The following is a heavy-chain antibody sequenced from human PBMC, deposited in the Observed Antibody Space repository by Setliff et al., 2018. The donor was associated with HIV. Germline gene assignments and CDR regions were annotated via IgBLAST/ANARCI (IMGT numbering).Heavy chain of an antibody. Sequence: SQTLSLTCAISGDSVSNNNAAWNWIRQSPSRGLEWLGRTHYRSKWYHDYAASLKGRMNISSDTSNNQFSLRLSSVTAADTAVYYCTRGLVNLSRYYYYYMDVWGQGTTVTVSS. D-gene: IGHD3-10*01. V-gene: IGHV6-1*01. CDR3: TRGLVNLSRYYYYYMDV. CDR1: GDSVSNNNAA. J-gene: IGHJ6*03. CDR2: THYRSKWYH.